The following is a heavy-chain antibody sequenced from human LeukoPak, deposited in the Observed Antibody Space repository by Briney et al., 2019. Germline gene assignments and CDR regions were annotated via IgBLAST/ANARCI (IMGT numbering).Heavy chain of an antibody. Sequence: ASVKVSCKASGYTFTGYYMHWVRQAPGQGLEWMGWINPNSGGTNYAQKFQGRVTMTRDTSINTAYMELSRLRSDDTAVYYCAGGEPAAMGFDYWGQGTLVTVSS. D-gene: IGHD2-2*01. CDR3: AGGEPAAMGFDY. CDR1: GYTFTGYY. V-gene: IGHV1-2*02. CDR2: INPNSGGT. J-gene: IGHJ4*02.